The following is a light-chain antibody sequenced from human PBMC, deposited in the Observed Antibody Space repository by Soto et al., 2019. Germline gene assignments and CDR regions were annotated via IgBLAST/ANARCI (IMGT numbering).Light chain of an antibody. CDR3: SYYTSSSTLCV. J-gene: IGLJ1*01. CDR1: SSDVGGYNY. Sequence: QSVLTQPASVSGSPGQSITISCTGTSSDVGGYNYVSWYQQHPGKAPKLMIYDVSNRPSGVSNRFSGSKSGNTASLTISGLQAEDEADYYCSYYTSSSTLCVFGTGNKVT. V-gene: IGLV2-14*01. CDR2: DVS.